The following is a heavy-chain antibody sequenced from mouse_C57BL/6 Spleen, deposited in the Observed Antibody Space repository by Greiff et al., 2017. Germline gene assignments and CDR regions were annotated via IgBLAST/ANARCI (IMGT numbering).Heavy chain of an antibody. CDR2: IDPSDSFT. Sequence: QVQLQQPGAALVKPGASVKLSCKASGYTFTSYWMQWVKQRPGQGLAWIGEIDPSDSFTTYYQMFTGKATLTVDTSSSPAYMQLSSLTSEDSAVYYCAIITPAYWGQGTLVTVSA. CDR1: GYTFTSYW. D-gene: IGHD1-1*01. J-gene: IGHJ3*01. V-gene: IGHV1-50*01. CDR3: AIITPAY.